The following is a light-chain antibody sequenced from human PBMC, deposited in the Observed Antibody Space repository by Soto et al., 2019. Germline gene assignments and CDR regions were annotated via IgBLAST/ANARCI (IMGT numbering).Light chain of an antibody. V-gene: IGKV3-11*01. Sequence: EVVLTQSPATLSSSPGESVTLACRASQSINTYLAWYHQKPGQAPRLLIYDASYRVAGVPSRFSGSGSGTDFTLTISSLEPADFAIYHCQQGSNLPLTVGGGTKVEIK. CDR3: QQGSNLPLT. J-gene: IGKJ4*01. CDR2: DAS. CDR1: QSINTY.